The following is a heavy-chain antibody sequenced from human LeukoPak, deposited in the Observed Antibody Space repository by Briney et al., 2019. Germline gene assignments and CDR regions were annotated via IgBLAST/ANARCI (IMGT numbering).Heavy chain of an antibody. CDR1: GFTFSSYA. Sequence: PGGSLRLSCAASGFTFSSYAMSWVRQAPGKGLEWVSAISGSGGSTYYADSVKGRFTISRDNSKNTLYLKMNSLRAEDTAVYYCAKTASLYDILTGYLLGIDYWGQGTLVTVSS. CDR3: AKTASLYDILTGYLLGIDY. J-gene: IGHJ4*02. CDR2: ISGSGGST. D-gene: IGHD3-9*01. V-gene: IGHV3-23*01.